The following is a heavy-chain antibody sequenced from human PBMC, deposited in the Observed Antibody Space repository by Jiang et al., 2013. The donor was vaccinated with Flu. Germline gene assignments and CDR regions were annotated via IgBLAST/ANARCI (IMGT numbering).Heavy chain of an antibody. CDR1: GGSITTYS. CDR2: IDYSGDT. J-gene: IGHJ6*02. V-gene: IGHV4-59*07. Sequence: GLVKPSDTLSLTCTVSGGSITTYSWSWIRQSPGKGLEWIGSIDYSGDTNYNPSLKSRVTISVDTSKNQFSLNLRSVTAADTAMYYCASNVAARPRWALGYYYGMNVWGQGTTVTVSS. CDR3: ASNVAARPRWALGYYYGMNV. D-gene: IGHD6-6*01.